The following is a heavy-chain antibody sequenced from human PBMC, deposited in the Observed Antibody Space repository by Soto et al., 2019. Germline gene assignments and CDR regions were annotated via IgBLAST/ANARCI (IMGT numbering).Heavy chain of an antibody. CDR1: GYTFTGYY. CDR2: INPSSGGA. D-gene: IGHD5-18*01. V-gene: IGHV1-2*04. J-gene: IGHJ6*02. Sequence: ASVKVSCKASGYTFTGYYLHWVRQAPGQGLEWMGWINPSSGGANIAQKFQGWVTMTRDTSINTSYMELTRLRSDDTAVYYCARDAAMGDYYHYGMDVWGQGTPVTVSS. CDR3: ARDAAMGDYYHYGMDV.